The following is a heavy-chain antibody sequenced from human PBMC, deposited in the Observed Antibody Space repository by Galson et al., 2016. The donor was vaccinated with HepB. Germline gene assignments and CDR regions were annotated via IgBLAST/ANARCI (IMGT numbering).Heavy chain of an antibody. Sequence: SETLSLTCAVSGGSISTSTYWTWVRQPPGKGLEWIGGIYHTGSTKYNPSLSSRVTISVEKSQNQFSLKLTSVTAADTAVYYCAREGGSYFSDLRSGLDVWGQGTTVTVSS. CDR2: IYHTGST. D-gene: IGHD1-26*01. CDR1: GGSISTSTY. CDR3: AREGGSYFSDLRSGLDV. V-gene: IGHV4-4*02. J-gene: IGHJ6*02.